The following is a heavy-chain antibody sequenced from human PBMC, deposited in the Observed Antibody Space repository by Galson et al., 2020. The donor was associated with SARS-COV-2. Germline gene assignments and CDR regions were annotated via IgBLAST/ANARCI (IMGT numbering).Heavy chain of an antibody. CDR2: ISSSSSYI. CDR1: GFTFSSYS. D-gene: IGHD3-10*01. CDR3: ASVDFGRTLGEMYYYYGMDV. Sequence: KIGESLKISCAASGFTFSSYSMNWVRQAPGKGLEWVSSISSSSSYIYYADSVKGRFTISRDNAKNSLYLQMNSLRAEDTAVYYCASVDFGRTLGEMYYYYGMDVWGQGTTVTVSS. J-gene: IGHJ6*02. V-gene: IGHV3-21*01.